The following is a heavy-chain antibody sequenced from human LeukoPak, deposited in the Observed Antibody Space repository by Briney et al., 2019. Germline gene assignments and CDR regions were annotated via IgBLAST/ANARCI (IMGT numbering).Heavy chain of an antibody. CDR1: GYSISSGYY. J-gene: IGHJ4*02. V-gene: IGHV4-38-2*02. Sequence: SETLSLTCTVSGYSISSGYYWGWIRQPPGKGLEWIGSIYHSGSTYYNPSLKSRVTISVDTSKNQFSLKLSSVTAADTAVYYCARSGGGSYFFSTNDWYYFDYWGQGTLVTVSS. CDR3: ARSGGGSYFFSTNDWYYFDY. CDR2: IYHSGST. D-gene: IGHD1-26*01.